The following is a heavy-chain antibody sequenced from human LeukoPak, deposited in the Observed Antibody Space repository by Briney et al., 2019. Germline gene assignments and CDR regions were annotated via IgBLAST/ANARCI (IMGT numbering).Heavy chain of an antibody. V-gene: IGHV3-43D*03. CDR2: ISWDGGST. CDR3: AKAQISYAKWGAFDI. Sequence: PGGSLRLSCAASGFTFDDYAMHWVRQAPGKGLEWVSLISWDGGSTYYADSVKGRFTISRDNSKNTLYLQMNSLRAEDTAVYYCAKAQISYAKWGAFDIWGQGTMVTVSS. CDR1: GFTFDDYA. J-gene: IGHJ3*02. D-gene: IGHD1-26*01.